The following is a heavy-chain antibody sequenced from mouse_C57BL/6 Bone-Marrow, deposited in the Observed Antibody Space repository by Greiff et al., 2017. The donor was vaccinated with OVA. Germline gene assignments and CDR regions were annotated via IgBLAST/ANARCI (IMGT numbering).Heavy chain of an antibody. CDR2: INPYNGGT. Sequence: EVQLQQSGPVLVKPGASVKMSCKASGYTFTDYYMNWVKQSHGKSLEWIGVINPYNGGTSYNQKFKGKATLTVDKSSSTAYMELNSLTSEDSAVYYRARYYYGSSYDWYFDVWGTGTTVTVSS. J-gene: IGHJ1*03. D-gene: IGHD1-1*01. CDR1: GYTFTDYY. CDR3: ARYYYGSSYDWYFDV. V-gene: IGHV1-19*01.